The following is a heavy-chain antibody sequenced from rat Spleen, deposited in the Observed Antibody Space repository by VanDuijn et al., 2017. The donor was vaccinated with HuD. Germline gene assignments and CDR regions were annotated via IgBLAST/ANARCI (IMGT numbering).Heavy chain of an antibody. D-gene: IGHD1-3*01. CDR2: ITNTGGST. CDR1: GFTFSDYY. J-gene: IGHJ4*01. CDR3: AKLGSYRVMDA. Sequence: EVQLAESGGGLVQPGRSLKLSCAASGFTFSDYYMAWVRQAPGKGLEWVASITNTGGSTYYPDSVKGRFTISRDNAENTVYLQMNSLRSEDTATYYCAKLGSYRVMDAWGQGVSVTVSS. V-gene: IGHV5-20*01.